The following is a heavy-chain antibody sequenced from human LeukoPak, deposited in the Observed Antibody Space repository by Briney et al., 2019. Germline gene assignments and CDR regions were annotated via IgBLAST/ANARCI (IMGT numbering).Heavy chain of an antibody. Sequence: GEPLKTSCKGPGSAFTSYWTGWVRQIPAQGLEWRGIIYPGDSDTRYSPSFQGQVTISADKSISAAYLQWSSLKASDTAMYYCARLQGYCISTSCYIWYFDLWGRGTLVTVSS. D-gene: IGHD2-2*02. CDR3: ARLQGYCISTSCYIWYFDL. CDR1: GSAFTSYW. CDR2: IYPGDSDT. J-gene: IGHJ2*01. V-gene: IGHV5-51*01.